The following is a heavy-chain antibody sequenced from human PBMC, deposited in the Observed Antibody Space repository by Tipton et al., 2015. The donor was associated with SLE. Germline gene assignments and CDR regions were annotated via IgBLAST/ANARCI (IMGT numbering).Heavy chain of an antibody. CDR1: GFTFSSYA. D-gene: IGHD4-17*01. J-gene: IGHJ4*02. Sequence: SLRLSCAASGFTFSSYAMHWVRQAPGKGLEWVAVISYDGSNKYYADSVKGRFTISRDNSKNTLYLQMNSLRAEDTAVYYCARESPYGDYDYWGQGTLVTVSS. V-gene: IGHV3-30*04. CDR2: ISYDGSNK. CDR3: ARESPYGDYDY.